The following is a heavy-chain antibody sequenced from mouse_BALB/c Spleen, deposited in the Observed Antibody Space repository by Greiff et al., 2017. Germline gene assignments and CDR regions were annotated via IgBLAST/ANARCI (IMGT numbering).Heavy chain of an antibody. CDR1: GYTFTSYW. Sequence: QVQLQQPGAELVKPGAPVKLSCKASGYTFTSYWMNWVKQRPGRALEWIGRIDPSDSETHYNQKFKDKATLTVDKSSSTAYIQLSSLTSEDSAVYYCARGDYYAMDYWGQGTSVAVSS. J-gene: IGHJ4*01. CDR2: IDPSDSET. V-gene: IGHV1-69*02. CDR3: ARGDYYAMDY.